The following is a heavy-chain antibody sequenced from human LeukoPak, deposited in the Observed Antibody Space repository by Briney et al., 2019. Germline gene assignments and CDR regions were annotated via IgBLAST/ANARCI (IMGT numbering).Heavy chain of an antibody. Sequence: SETLSLTCTVSGGSISSSSYYWGWIRQPPGKGLEWIGSIYYSGSTYYNPPLKSRGTISVDTSKNQFSLKLSSVTAADTAVYYCARDRPRAVRAFDIWGQGTMVTVSS. CDR1: GGSISSSSYY. CDR2: IYYSGST. D-gene: IGHD3-10*02. J-gene: IGHJ3*02. V-gene: IGHV4-39*07. CDR3: ARDRPRAVRAFDI.